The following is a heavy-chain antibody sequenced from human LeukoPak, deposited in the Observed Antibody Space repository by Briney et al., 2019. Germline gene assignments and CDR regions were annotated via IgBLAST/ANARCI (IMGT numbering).Heavy chain of an antibody. J-gene: IGHJ1*01. CDR3: ATYSSLNRREFQY. Sequence: GGSLRLSCEGSGFTFSNYWMGWVRQAPGKGLQWVANIKTDGSEKYYVDSVKGRFTISRDNAKNSLYLQMNSLRAEDAAVYYCATYSSLNRREFQYWGQGTLLTVSS. V-gene: IGHV3-7*01. D-gene: IGHD3-22*01. CDR2: IKTDGSEK. CDR1: GFTFSNYW.